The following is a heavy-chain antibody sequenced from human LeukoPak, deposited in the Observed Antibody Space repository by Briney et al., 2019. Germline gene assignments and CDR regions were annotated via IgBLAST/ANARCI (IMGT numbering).Heavy chain of an antibody. Sequence: GGSLRLSCAASGFTFSSYGMHWVRQAPGKGLEWVANIKQDGSEKFYADSVKGRFTISRDNAKNSLYLQMNSLRAEDTALYYCAGGTGWLIDSWGQGTLVTVSS. CDR3: AGGTGWLIDS. D-gene: IGHD6-19*01. J-gene: IGHJ4*02. CDR1: GFTFSSYG. CDR2: IKQDGSEK. V-gene: IGHV3-7*01.